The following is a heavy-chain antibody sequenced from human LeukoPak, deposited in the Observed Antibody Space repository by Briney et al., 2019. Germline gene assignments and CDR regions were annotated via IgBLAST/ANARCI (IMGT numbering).Heavy chain of an antibody. V-gene: IGHV1-2*02. CDR1: GYTFTGYY. CDR3: ARGPGNYGSGSYYSDY. J-gene: IGHJ4*02. D-gene: IGHD3-10*01. CDR2: INPNSGGT. Sequence: GASVKVSCKASGYTFTGYYMHWVRQAPGQGLEWMGWINPNSGGTNYAQKFQGRVTMTRDTSISTAYMELSRLRSDDTAVYYCARGPGNYGSGSYYSDYWGQGTLVTVSS.